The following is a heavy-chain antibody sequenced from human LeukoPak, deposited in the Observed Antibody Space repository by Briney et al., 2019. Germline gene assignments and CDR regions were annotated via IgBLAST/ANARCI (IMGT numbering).Heavy chain of an antibody. Sequence: SETLSLTCTVSGGSIRSYYWSWIRQPPGKGLEGIGFIFYSGTTNYNPSLKSRVTISVDTSKNQFSLKLSSVTAADTAVYYCARGGWNKFDYWGQGTLVTVSS. J-gene: IGHJ4*02. CDR1: GGSIRSYY. CDR2: IFYSGTT. D-gene: IGHD3-22*01. V-gene: IGHV4-59*01. CDR3: ARGGWNKFDY.